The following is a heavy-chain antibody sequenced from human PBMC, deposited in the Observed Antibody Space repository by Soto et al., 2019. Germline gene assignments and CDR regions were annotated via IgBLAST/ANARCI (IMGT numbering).Heavy chain of an antibody. J-gene: IGHJ4*02. CDR1: GFTFSSYA. CDR3: ARIGGLQLWIDY. CDR2: ISYDGSNK. Sequence: HPGGSLRLSCAASGFTFSSYAMHWVRQAPGKGLEWVAVISYDGSNKYYADSVKGRFTISRDNSKNTLYLQMNSLRAEDTAVYYCARIGGLQLWIDYWGQGTLVTVSS. D-gene: IGHD5-18*01. V-gene: IGHV3-30-3*01.